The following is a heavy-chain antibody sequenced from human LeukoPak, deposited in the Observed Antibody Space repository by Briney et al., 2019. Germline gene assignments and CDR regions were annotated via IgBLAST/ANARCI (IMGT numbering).Heavy chain of an antibody. CDR2: IYYSGTT. D-gene: IGHD4-11*01. CDR1: GGSISSHY. CDR3: ARDPLQGLDY. V-gene: IGHV4-59*11. J-gene: IGHJ4*02. Sequence: PSETLSLTCTVSGGSISSHYWSWIRQPPGKGLEGIGYIYYSGTTNYNPSLKSRVTISVDTSKNQFSLKLSSVPAADTAVYYCARDPLQGLDYWGQGTLVTVSS.